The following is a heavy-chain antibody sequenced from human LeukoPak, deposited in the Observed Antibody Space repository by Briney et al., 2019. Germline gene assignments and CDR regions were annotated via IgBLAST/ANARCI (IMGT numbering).Heavy chain of an antibody. Sequence: GGSLRLSCAASGFTFSSYNMNWVRQAPGKGLEWVSYISSSTTTIYYADSVKGRFTISRDNAKNSLYLLMSSLRVEDTAVYYCVRGYYAGRGHHFEYWGQGALVTVSS. D-gene: IGHD3-22*01. CDR1: GFTFSSYN. CDR2: ISSSTTTI. J-gene: IGHJ4*02. V-gene: IGHV3-48*01. CDR3: VRGYYAGRGHHFEY.